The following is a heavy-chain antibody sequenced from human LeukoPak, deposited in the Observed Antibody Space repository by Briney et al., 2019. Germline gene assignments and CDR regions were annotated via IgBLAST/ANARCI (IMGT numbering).Heavy chain of an antibody. D-gene: IGHD2-2*01. CDR2: IRYDGSNK. CDR1: GFTSSSYG. J-gene: IGHJ4*02. CDR3: AKVTPAAILDRY. Sequence: PGGSLRLSCAASGFTSSSYGMHWVRQAPGKGLEWVAFIRYDGSNKYYADSVKGRFTISRDNSKNTLYLQMNSLRAEDTAVYYCAKVTPAAILDRYWGQGTLVTVSS. V-gene: IGHV3-30*02.